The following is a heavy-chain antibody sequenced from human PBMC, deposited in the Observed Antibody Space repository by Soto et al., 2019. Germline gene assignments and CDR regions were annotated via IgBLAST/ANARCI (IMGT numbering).Heavy chain of an antibody. V-gene: IGHV4-39*01. CDR1: GGSISDDTYY. CDR2: MYYSGTS. D-gene: IGHD3-22*01. CDR3: ARLHCDSPNCVPLDP. Sequence: QLQLQESGPGLVKPSETLSLTCTVSGGSISDDTYYWGWIRQPPGKGLEWIGSMYYSGTSPYNPSLTSGASLSVDTSKKQLSLRLPSVTAADTAVYYCARLHCDSPNCVPLDPWGQGTLVTVSS. J-gene: IGHJ5*02.